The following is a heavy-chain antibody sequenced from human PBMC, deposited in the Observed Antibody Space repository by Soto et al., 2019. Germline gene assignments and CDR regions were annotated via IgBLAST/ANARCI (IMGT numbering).Heavy chain of an antibody. CDR3: ASFSGATYGDYGGGINY. J-gene: IGHJ4*02. Sequence: SETLSLTCTVSGGSISGSSYYWGWIRQPPGKGLECIGSVHYSGSTDYNPSLKGRVTISVDTSKNQFSLKLTSVPAADTAVYFCASFSGATYGDYGGGINYWGQGTLVTVSS. V-gene: IGHV4-39*01. D-gene: IGHD4-17*01. CDR1: GGSISGSSYY. CDR2: VHYSGST.